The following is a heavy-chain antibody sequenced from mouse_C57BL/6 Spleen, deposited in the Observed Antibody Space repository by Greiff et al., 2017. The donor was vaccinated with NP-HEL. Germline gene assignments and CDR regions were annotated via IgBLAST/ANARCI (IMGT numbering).Heavy chain of an antibody. V-gene: IGHV1-15*01. CDR2: IDPETGGT. CDR1: GYTFTDYE. Sequence: QVHVKQSGAELVRPGASVTLSCKASGYTFTDYEMHWVKQTPVHGLEWIGAIDPETGGTAYNQKFKGKAILTADKSSSTAYMELRSLTSEDSAVYYCTRYGNIMDYWGQGTSVTVSS. CDR3: TRYGNIMDY. J-gene: IGHJ4*01. D-gene: IGHD1-1*01.